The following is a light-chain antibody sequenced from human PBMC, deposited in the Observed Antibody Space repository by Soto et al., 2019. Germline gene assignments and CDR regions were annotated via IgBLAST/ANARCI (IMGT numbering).Light chain of an antibody. V-gene: IGLV6-57*03. J-gene: IGLJ2*01. CDR1: SGSIASNY. CDR3: QSYDSSNHVV. CDR2: EDN. Sequence: NFMLTQPHSVSESPGKTVTISCTRSSGSIASNYVQWYQQRPGSAPTTVIYEDNQRPSGIPDRLSGSIDSSSNSASLPISGLKTEDEAHYYCQSYDSSNHVVFGGGTKLTVL.